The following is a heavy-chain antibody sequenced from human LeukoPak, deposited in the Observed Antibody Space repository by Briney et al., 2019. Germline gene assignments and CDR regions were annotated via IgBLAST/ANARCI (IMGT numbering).Heavy chain of an antibody. J-gene: IGHJ4*02. D-gene: IGHD3-10*01. V-gene: IGHV4-38-2*02. Sequence: PSETLSLTCTVSGYSISSGYHWGWIRQPPGKGLEWIGSISHTGTPYYNPSLKSRVTISVDTSKNQFSLKLSSVTAADTAVYYCARHYYGSGSYYGLTGFDYWGQGTLVTVSS. CDR1: GYSISSGYH. CDR3: ARHYYGSGSYYGLTGFDY. CDR2: ISHTGTP.